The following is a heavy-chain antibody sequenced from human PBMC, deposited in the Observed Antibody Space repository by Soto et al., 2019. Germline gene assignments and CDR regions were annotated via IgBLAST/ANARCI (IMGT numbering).Heavy chain of an antibody. CDR2: TYYRSKWYN. V-gene: IGHV6-1*01. Sequence: SQTLSLTCAISGVSVSSNSAAWNWIRQSPSRGLEWLGRTYYRSKWYNDYAVSVKSRITINPDTSKNQFSLQLNSVTPEDTAVYYCARDLTSLSIAVAGVPYYYYSGMDVWGQGTTVTVSS. J-gene: IGHJ6*02. CDR1: GVSVSSNSAA. CDR3: ARDLTSLSIAVAGVPYYYYSGMDV. D-gene: IGHD6-19*01.